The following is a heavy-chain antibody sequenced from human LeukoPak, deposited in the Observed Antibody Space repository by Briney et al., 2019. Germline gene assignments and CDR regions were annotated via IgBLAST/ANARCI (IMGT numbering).Heavy chain of an antibody. CDR2: IFPGDSDI. CDR1: EYSFATYL. CDR3: ASEYCSGGNCYFDY. V-gene: IGHV5-51*01. D-gene: IGHD2-15*01. Sequence: GESLKISCKGSEYSFATYLIGWVRPMPGQGLEWMGIIFPGDSDIRYSPSFQGQVTISADKSRSTAYLQWRSLKASDTAIYYCASEYCSGGNCYFDYWGQGTLVTASS. J-gene: IGHJ4*02.